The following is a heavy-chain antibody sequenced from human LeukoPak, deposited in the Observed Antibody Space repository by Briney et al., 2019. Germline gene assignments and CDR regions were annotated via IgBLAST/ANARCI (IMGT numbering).Heavy chain of an antibody. CDR3: AKDRDIVVVPEALGY. D-gene: IGHD2-2*01. Sequence: LSFTCAVSGVSISSSNWWSWVRQAPGKGLEWVAVISNDGSDKYYADSVKGRFAISRDNSKNTLDLQMNSLRVEDTAVYYCAKDRDIVVVPEALGYWGPGTLVTVSS. CDR2: ISNDGSDK. CDR1: GVSISSSNW. J-gene: IGHJ4*02. V-gene: IGHV3-30*18.